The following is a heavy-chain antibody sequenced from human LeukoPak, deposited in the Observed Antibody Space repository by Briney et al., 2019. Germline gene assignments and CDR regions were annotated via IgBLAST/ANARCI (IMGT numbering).Heavy chain of an antibody. CDR1: GFTFSSYA. CDR3: AKVSGRIQIWPQPFGDGMDV. CDR2: ISGSGGST. D-gene: IGHD3-10*01. V-gene: IGHV3-23*01. Sequence: AGGSLRLSCEASGFTFSSYAMSWVRQAPGKGQEWVSAISGSGGSTYYADSVKGRFTICTDNSKNMLYLQMNSLRAEDTAVYYCAKVSGRIQIWPQPFGDGMDVWGQGTTVTVSS. J-gene: IGHJ6*02.